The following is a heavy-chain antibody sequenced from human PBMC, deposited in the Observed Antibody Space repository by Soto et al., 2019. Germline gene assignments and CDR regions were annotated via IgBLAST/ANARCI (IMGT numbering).Heavy chain of an antibody. Sequence: SGPTLVNPTQTLTLTCTFSGFSLSTSGMCVSWIRQPPGKALEWLARIDWDDDKYYSTSLKTRLTISKDTSKNQVVLTMTNMDPVDTATYYCARTLLAYKTTTVTKAYYYYMDVWGKGTTVTVSS. V-gene: IGHV2-70*11. D-gene: IGHD4-4*01. J-gene: IGHJ6*03. CDR2: IDWDDDK. CDR1: GFSLSTSGMC. CDR3: ARTLLAYKTTTVTKAYYYYMDV.